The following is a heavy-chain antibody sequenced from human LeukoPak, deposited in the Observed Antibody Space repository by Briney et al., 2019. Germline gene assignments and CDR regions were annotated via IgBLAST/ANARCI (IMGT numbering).Heavy chain of an antibody. CDR1: GGSISSSSYY. CDR2: IYYSGST. D-gene: IGHD3-3*01. J-gene: IGHJ4*02. Sequence: SETLSLTCTVSGGSISSSSYYWGWIRQPPGKGLEWIGSIYYSGSTYYNPSLKSRVTISVDTSKNQFPLKLSSVTAADTAVYYCARVKSGTLQYWGQGTLVTVSS. V-gene: IGHV4-39*06. CDR3: ARVKSGTLQY.